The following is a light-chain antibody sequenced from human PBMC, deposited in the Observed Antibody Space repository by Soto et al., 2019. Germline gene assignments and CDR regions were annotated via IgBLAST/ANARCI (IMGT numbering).Light chain of an antibody. CDR1: SSDVGSYNL. CDR3: CSYAGSSTWV. CDR2: EGS. J-gene: IGLJ1*01. V-gene: IGLV2-23*01. Sequence: QSVLPQPASVSGSPGQSITISCTGTSSDVGSYNLVSWYQQHPGKAPKLMIYEGSKRPSGVSNRFSGSKSGNTASLTISGRQAEDEADYYCCSYAGSSTWVFGTGTKVTVL.